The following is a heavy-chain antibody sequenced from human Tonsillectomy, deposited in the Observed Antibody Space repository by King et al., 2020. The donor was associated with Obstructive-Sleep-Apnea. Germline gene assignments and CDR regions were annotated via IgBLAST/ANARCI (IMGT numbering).Heavy chain of an antibody. CDR3: AKDRTLYGSGSYSYFDF. Sequence: VQLVESGGNLEQPGGSLRLSCAASGFTFSSYAMSWVRQAPGKGLEWVSVISGSGGSTYYADSVKGRFTISIDNSKNTLYLQMNSLRAEDTAVYYCAKDRTLYGSGSYSYFDFWGQGTLVTVSS. CDR2: ISGSGGST. D-gene: IGHD3-10*01. V-gene: IGHV3-23*04. CDR1: GFTFSSYA. J-gene: IGHJ4*02.